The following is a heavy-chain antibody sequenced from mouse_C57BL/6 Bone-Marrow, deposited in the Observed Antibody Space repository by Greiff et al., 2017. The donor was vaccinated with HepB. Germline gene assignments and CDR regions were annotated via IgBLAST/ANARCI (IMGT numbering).Heavy chain of an antibody. D-gene: IGHD2-1*01. Sequence: VQLKESGAELVRPGASVKLSCTASGFNIKDDYMHWVKQRPEQGLEWIGWIDPENGDTEYASKFQGKATITADTSSNTAYLQLSSLTSEGTAVYYCTTWDGKAWFAYWGQGTLVTVSA. CDR1: GFNIKDDY. V-gene: IGHV14-4*01. CDR2: IDPENGDT. J-gene: IGHJ3*01. CDR3: TTWDGKAWFAY.